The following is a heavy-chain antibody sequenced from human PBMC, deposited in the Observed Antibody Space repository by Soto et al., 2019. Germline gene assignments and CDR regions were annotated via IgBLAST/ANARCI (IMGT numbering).Heavy chain of an antibody. D-gene: IGHD1-1*01. CDR3: ARGRYGDY. V-gene: IGHV1-18*01. Sequence: QVHLVQSGAEVKKPGASVKVSCKGSGYGFTTYGITWVRQAPGQGLEWMAWISAHNGNTNYAQQRQGRVTVTRDTSTSTAYMELRSLRSDDTAVYYCARGRYGDYWGQGALVTVSS. CDR2: ISAHNGNT. J-gene: IGHJ4*02. CDR1: GYGFTTYG.